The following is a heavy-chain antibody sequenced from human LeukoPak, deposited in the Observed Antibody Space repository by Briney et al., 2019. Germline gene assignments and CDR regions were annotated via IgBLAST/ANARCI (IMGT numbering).Heavy chain of an antibody. Sequence: GASVKVSCKTSGGTFDNSAISWVRQAPGQGLEWLGGIMPLFGTAGYAQKFQGRVTITTDESTSTAYMELSSLRSEDTAVYYCARGLVGAPDYWGQGTLVTVSS. V-gene: IGHV1-69*05. CDR2: IMPLFGTA. D-gene: IGHD1-26*01. CDR3: ARGLVGAPDY. CDR1: GGTFDNSA. J-gene: IGHJ4*02.